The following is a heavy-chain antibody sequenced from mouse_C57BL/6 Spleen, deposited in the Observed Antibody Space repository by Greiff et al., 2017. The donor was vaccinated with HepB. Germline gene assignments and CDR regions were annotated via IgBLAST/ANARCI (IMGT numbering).Heavy chain of an antibody. J-gene: IGHJ4*01. CDR2: IHPNSGST. D-gene: IGHD1-1*01. V-gene: IGHV1-64*01. CDR1: GYTFTSYW. CDR3: AISSFSTTVVAPHYAMDY. Sequence: QVQLQQPGAELVKPGASVKLSCKASGYTFTSYWMHWVKQRPGQGLEWIGMIHPNSGSTNYNEKFKSKATLTVDKSSSTAYMQLSSLTSEDSAVYYCAISSFSTTVVAPHYAMDYWGQGTSVTVSS.